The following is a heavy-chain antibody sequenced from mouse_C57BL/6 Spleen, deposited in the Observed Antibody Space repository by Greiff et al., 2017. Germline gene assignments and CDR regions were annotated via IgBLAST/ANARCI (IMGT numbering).Heavy chain of an antibody. CDR3: AREPFDD. Sequence: QVQLQQSGPELVKPGASVKISCKASGYAFSSSWMNWVKQRPGKGLEWIGRIYPGDGDTNYNGKFKGKATLTADKSSSTAYMQLSSLTSEDSAVYFCAREPFDDRGKGTTLTVSS. CDR2: IYPGDGDT. J-gene: IGHJ2*01. CDR1: GYAFSSSW. V-gene: IGHV1-82*01.